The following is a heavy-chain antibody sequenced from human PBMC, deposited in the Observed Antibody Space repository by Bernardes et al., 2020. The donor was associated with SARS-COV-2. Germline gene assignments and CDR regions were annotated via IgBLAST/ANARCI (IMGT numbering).Heavy chain of an antibody. CDR2: TSYDGDNK. Sequence: GGSLRLSCAASGFSFSTHAMHWVRRAPGKGLEWVAVTSYDGDNKYYADSVKGRFTISRDNSMNTLFLEMNSLTPEDTAVYCCAKGGLLSAFDIWGQGTMVTVSS. V-gene: IGHV3-30-3*01. CDR3: AKGGLLSAFDI. D-gene: IGHD2-21*01. J-gene: IGHJ3*02. CDR1: GFSFSTHA.